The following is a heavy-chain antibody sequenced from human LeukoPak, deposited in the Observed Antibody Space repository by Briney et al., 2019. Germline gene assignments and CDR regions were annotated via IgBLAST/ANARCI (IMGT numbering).Heavy chain of an antibody. Sequence: GGSLRLSCAASGITFDDYGMSWVRQAPGKGLEWVSGINWNGGSTAYADSVKGRFTISRDNSKNTLYLQMNSLRAEDTAVYYCASIAVAYDYWGQGTLVTVSS. V-gene: IGHV3-20*04. D-gene: IGHD6-19*01. CDR3: ASIAVAYDY. CDR2: INWNGGST. CDR1: GITFDDYG. J-gene: IGHJ4*02.